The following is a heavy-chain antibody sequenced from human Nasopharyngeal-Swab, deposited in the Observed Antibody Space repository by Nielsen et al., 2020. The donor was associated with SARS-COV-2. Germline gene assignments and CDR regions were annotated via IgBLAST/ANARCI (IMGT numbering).Heavy chain of an antibody. Sequence: LRLSCAISGDSVSSNSAAWNWIRQSPSRGLEWLGRTYYRSKWYNDYAVSVKSRIIINPDTSNNQFSLQLNSVTPEDTAVYYCARIAQLVAPTWGQGTLVTVSS. CDR1: GDSVSSNSAA. J-gene: IGHJ4*02. D-gene: IGHD6-13*01. CDR3: ARIAQLVAPT. V-gene: IGHV6-1*01. CDR2: TYYRSKWYN.